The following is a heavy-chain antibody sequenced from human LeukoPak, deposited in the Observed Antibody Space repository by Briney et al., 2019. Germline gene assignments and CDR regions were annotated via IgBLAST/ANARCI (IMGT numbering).Heavy chain of an antibody. D-gene: IGHD6-19*01. CDR1: GGSFSGYY. Sequence: HPSETLSLTCAVYGGSFSGYYWSWIRQPPGKGLEWIGEINHSGGTNYNPSLKSRVTISVDTSKNQFSLKLSSVTAADTAVYYCARGRYGQWLVRYFDYWGQGTLVTVSS. V-gene: IGHV4-34*01. CDR3: ARGRYGQWLVRYFDY. J-gene: IGHJ4*02. CDR2: INHSGGT.